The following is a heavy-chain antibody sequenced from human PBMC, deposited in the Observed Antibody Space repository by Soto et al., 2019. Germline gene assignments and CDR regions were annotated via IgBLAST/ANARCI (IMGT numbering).Heavy chain of an antibody. D-gene: IGHD5-18*01. J-gene: IGHJ4*02. Sequence: GGSLRLSCAASGFTFSSYAMHWVRQAPGKGLEWVAVISDDGSIKYYADSVKGRFTISRDNSKNTFYLQMNSLRGDDTALYYCARAIETAMDPCDYWGQGALVTVSS. CDR2: ISDDGSIK. CDR1: GFTFSSYA. CDR3: ARAIETAMDPCDY. V-gene: IGHV3-30-3*01.